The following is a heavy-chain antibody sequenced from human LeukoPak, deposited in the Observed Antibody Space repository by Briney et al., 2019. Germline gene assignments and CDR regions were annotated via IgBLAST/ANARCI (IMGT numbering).Heavy chain of an antibody. D-gene: IGHD3-3*01. CDR3: ARGSSLRTIFGVVTQTCFDY. J-gene: IGHJ4*02. V-gene: IGHV4-34*01. CDR1: GGSFSGYY. CDR2: INHSGST. Sequence: SETLSLTCAVYGGSFSGYYWSWIRQPPGKGLEWIGEINHSGSTNYNPSHKSRVTISVDTSKNQFSLKLSSVTAADTAVYYCARGSSLRTIFGVVTQTCFDYWGQGTLVTVSS.